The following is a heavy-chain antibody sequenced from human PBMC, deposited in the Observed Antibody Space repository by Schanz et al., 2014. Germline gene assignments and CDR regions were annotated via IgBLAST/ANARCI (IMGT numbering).Heavy chain of an antibody. CDR2: IYDGEST. J-gene: IGHJ5*02. CDR3: ARGVRRGDGKNGYYNWFDP. V-gene: IGHV4-31*03. Sequence: QVQLQESGPGLVKPSQTLSLTCTVSGGSISSGGYYWSWIRQHPGKGLEWIGYIYDGESTYYNPSLKSRVTISVDTSKNQFSLRLSSVTAADTAVYYCARGVRRGDGKNGYYNWFDPWGQGTLVTVSS. D-gene: IGHD3-22*01. CDR1: GGSISSGGYY.